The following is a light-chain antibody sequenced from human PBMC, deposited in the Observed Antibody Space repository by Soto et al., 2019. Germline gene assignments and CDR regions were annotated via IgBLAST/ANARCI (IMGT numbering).Light chain of an antibody. V-gene: IGLV3-1*01. CDR3: QAWDSSTGDVV. CDR2: QDS. CDR1: KLGDKY. J-gene: IGLJ2*01. Sequence: SYDLTQPPSVSVSPGQTASITCSGDKLGDKYACWYQQKPGQSPVLVIYQDSKRPSGIPERFSGSNSGNTATLTISGTQAMDEADYYCQAWDSSTGDVVFGGGTKLTVL.